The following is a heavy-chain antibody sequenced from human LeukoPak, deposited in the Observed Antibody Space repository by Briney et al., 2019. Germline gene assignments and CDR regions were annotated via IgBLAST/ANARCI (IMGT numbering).Heavy chain of an antibody. V-gene: IGHV3-33*01. Sequence: GTSLRLSCVASGYSFSNHGMEWVRQAPGKGLEWAALIQFDGSRQWYADSVKGRFIISKDNSKDTLYLQMDSLRVEDTAVYYCARVFGATSTLDSWGQGTLVTVSS. J-gene: IGHJ4*02. CDR3: ARVFGATSTLDS. D-gene: IGHD1-26*01. CDR2: IQFDGSRQ. CDR1: GYSFSNHG.